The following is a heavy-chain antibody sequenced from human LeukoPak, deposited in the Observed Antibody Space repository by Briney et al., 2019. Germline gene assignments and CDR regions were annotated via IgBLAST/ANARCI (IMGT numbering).Heavy chain of an antibody. CDR2: IIPIFGTA. D-gene: IGHD3-22*01. CDR1: GGTFSSYA. J-gene: IGHJ4*02. CDR3: ATHSSGYYHIFDY. V-gene: IGHV1-69*13. Sequence: SVKVSCKASGGTFSSYAISWVRQAPGQGLEWMGGIIPIFGTANYAQKFQGRVTITADESTSTAYMELSSLRSEDTAVYYCATHSSGYYHIFDYWGQGTLVTVSS.